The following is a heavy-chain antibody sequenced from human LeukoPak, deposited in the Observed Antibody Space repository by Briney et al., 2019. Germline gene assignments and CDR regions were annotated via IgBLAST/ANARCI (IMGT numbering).Heavy chain of an antibody. D-gene: IGHD3-22*01. V-gene: IGHV1-2*02. J-gene: IGHJ4*02. CDR3: ARGGGSTDYYDSSGYF. CDR2: VNPNSGGT. Sequence: ASVKVSYKASGYTFTDYYLHWVRQAPGQGLEWMGWVNPNSGGTNYAQKFQGRVTLTRDTSMSTAYMEISRLTSDDTAVYYCARGGGSTDYYDSSGYFWGQGTLVTVSS. CDR1: GYTFTDYY.